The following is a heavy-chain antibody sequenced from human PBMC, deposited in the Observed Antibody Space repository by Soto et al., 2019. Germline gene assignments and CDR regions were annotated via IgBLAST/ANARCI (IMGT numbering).Heavy chain of an antibody. Sequence: EVQLVESGGGLVQPGGSLRLSCAASGFTFSSYSMNWVRQAPGKGLEWVSYISSSSSTIYYADSVKGRFTISRDNAKHSLYLQMNSLRAEDTAVYYCASLGYSGYDVFDYWGQGTLVTVSS. D-gene: IGHD5-12*01. CDR1: GFTFSSYS. CDR2: ISSSSSTI. V-gene: IGHV3-48*01. CDR3: ASLGYSGYDVFDY. J-gene: IGHJ4*02.